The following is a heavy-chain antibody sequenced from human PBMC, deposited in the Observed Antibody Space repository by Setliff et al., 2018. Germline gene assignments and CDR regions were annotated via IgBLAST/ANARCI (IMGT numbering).Heavy chain of an antibody. CDR2: ISWNSGSI. Sequence: SLRLSCAASGFTFDDYAMHWVRQAPGKGLEWVSGISWNSGSIGYVDSVKGRFTISRDNAKNSLFLQMDSLRDEDTAVYYCTGGAGWLITSWGQGTLVTVSS. CDR3: TGGAGWLITS. J-gene: IGHJ5*02. V-gene: IGHV3-9*01. CDR1: GFTFDDYA. D-gene: IGHD3-16*01.